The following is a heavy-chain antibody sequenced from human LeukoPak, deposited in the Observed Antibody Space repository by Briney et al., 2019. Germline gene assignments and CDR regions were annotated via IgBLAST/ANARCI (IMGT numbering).Heavy chain of an antibody. D-gene: IGHD6-13*01. CDR1: GYTFTNYG. CDR3: ARGVIAAGGNDFDY. V-gene: IGHV1-18*01. J-gene: IGHJ4*02. Sequence: ASVKVSCKASGYTFTNYGISWIRQAPGQGLEWMGWISGYNGNTKYAQKFQGRVTMTTDTSTSTAYMDLRSLRSDDTAVYYCARGVIAAGGNDFDYWGQGTLVTVSS. CDR2: ISGYNGNT.